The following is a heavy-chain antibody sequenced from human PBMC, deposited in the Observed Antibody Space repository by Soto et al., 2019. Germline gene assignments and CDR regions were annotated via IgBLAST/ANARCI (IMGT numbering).Heavy chain of an antibody. V-gene: IGHV3-11*01. D-gene: IGHD3-3*01. CDR1: GFTFSDYY. J-gene: IGHJ6*02. CDR2: ISSSGSTI. CDR3: ARENKGVYYDFWSGYSDYGMDV. Sequence: QVQLVESGGGLVQPGGSLRLSCAASGFTFSDYYMSWIRQAPGKGLEWVSYISSSGSTIYYADSVKGRFTISRDNAKNSLYLQMNSLRAEDTAVYYCARENKGVYYDFWSGYSDYGMDVWGQGTTVTVSS.